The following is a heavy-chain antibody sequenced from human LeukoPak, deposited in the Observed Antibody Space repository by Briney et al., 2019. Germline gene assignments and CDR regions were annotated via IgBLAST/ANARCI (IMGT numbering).Heavy chain of an antibody. CDR3: AREYGDYDGAFDY. J-gene: IGHJ4*02. CDR2: IKQDGSEK. V-gene: IGHV3-7*01. CDR1: GFTFSSYW. D-gene: IGHD4-17*01. Sequence: PGGSLRLSCAASGFTFSSYWMSWVRQAPGKGLEWVANIKQDGSEKYYVDSVKGRFTISRDNAKNSLYLQMNSLRAEDTAVYYRAREYGDYDGAFDYWGQGTLVTVSS.